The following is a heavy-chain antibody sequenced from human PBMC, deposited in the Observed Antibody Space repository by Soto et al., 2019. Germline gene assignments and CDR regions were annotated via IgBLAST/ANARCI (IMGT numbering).Heavy chain of an antibody. CDR3: AKKHCSSITCQPTYYYYYGMDV. V-gene: IGHV3-30*18. Sequence: LRLSCAASGFTFSTYGMHWVRQAPGKGLEWVAVISYDGSNKYYADSVKGRFTISRDNSKNTLYLQMNSLRAEDTAVYYCAKKHCSSITCQPTYYYYYGMDVWGQGTTVTVSS. J-gene: IGHJ6*02. CDR2: ISYDGSNK. CDR1: GFTFSTYG. D-gene: IGHD2-2*01.